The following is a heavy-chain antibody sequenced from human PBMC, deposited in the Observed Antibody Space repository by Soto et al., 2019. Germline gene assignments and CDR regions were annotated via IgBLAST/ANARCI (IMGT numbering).Heavy chain of an antibody. V-gene: IGHV3-33*01. Sequence: PGGSLRLSCAASGFTFSSYGMHWVRQAPGKGLEWVAVIWYDGSNKYYADSVKGRFTISRDNSKNTLYLQMNSLRAEDTAVYYCARSRAGAYGMDVWGQGTTVTVSS. CDR1: GFTFSSYG. CDR3: ARSRAGAYGMDV. CDR2: IWYDGSNK. J-gene: IGHJ6*02.